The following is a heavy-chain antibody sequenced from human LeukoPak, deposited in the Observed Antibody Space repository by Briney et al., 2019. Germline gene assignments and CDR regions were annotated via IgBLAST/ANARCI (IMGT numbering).Heavy chain of an antibody. J-gene: IGHJ5*02. CDR1: GGSFSSYY. Sequence: SETLSLACAVYGGSFSSYYWSWIRQPPGKGLEWIADIYYGGSTNYNASLKRRVTISLDKSTNQYSLKLSSVTAADTAVYYWARGRYYYGSGSYYNVGWFDPWGQGTLVTVSS. V-gene: IGHV4-34*01. D-gene: IGHD3-10*01. CDR2: IYYGGST. CDR3: ARGRYYYGSGSYYNVGWFDP.